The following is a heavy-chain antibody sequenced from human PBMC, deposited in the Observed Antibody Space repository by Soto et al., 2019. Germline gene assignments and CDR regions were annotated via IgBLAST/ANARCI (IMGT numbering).Heavy chain of an antibody. D-gene: IGHD2-21*02. CDR2: INAGNGNT. CDR1: GYTFTSYA. J-gene: IGHJ4*02. CDR3: ARGRGERCGGDCYVFDY. Sequence: GASVKVSCKASGYTFTSYAMHWVRQAPGQRLEWMGWINAGNGNTKYSQKFQGRVTITRDTSASTAYMELSSLRSEDTAVYYCARGRGERCGGDCYVFDYWGQGTLVTVSS. V-gene: IGHV1-3*01.